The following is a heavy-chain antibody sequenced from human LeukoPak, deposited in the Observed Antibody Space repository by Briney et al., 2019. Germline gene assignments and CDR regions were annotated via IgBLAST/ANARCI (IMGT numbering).Heavy chain of an antibody. CDR1: GFTFSNYA. CDR3: AKGDGVTFGGVIVTTNFDY. V-gene: IGHV3-23*01. J-gene: IGHJ4*02. Sequence: GGSLRLSCAASGFTFSNYAMSWVRQAPGKGLEWVSVISGSGGSTYYADSVKGRFTISRDNAKNTLYLQMNSLRAEDTAVYYCAKGDGVTFGGVIVTTNFDYWGQGTLVTVSS. CDR2: ISGSGGST. D-gene: IGHD3-16*02.